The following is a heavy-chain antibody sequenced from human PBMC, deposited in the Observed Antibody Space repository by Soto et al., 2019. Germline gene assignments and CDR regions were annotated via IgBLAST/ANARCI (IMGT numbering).Heavy chain of an antibody. J-gene: IGHJ6*02. CDR2: ISSDGSST. CDR1: GLSFGSCG. V-gene: IGHV3-30*03. CDR3: SIYLYGSEYCMDV. D-gene: IGHD3-10*01. Sequence: GYLRICCAASGLSFGSCGMPWAGSARGKGLEWVAVISSDGSSTCCVDSVKGRCTISRDNAKTTLYLQMNSLRAEDTAVYYFSIYLYGSEYCMDVPGQATTGTVSS.